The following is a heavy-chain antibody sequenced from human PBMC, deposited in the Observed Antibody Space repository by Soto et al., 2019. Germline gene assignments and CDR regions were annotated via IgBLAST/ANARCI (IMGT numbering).Heavy chain of an antibody. CDR3: ARERKWNQYFFSYGMDV. Sequence: QVQLVQSGAEVKKPGSSVKVSCKASGGTFSNYAISWVRQAPGQGLEWMGGIIPIFGTANYAQKFQGRVTITADESTSTAYMELSSLRSEETAVYYCARERKWNQYFFSYGMDVWGQGTTVTVSS. CDR2: IIPIFGTA. V-gene: IGHV1-69*01. CDR1: GGTFSNYA. J-gene: IGHJ6*02. D-gene: IGHD1-1*01.